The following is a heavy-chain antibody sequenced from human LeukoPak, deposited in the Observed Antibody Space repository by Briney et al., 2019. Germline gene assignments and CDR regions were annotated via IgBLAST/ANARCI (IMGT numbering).Heavy chain of an antibody. CDR1: GFTFSSYS. J-gene: IGHJ4*02. CDR2: IYSDNT. CDR3: ARRAGAYSHPYDY. V-gene: IGHV3-53*01. Sequence: PGGSLRLSCAASGFTFSSYSMNWVRQAPGKGLEWGSFIYSDNTHYSDSVKGRFTISRDNSKNTLYLQMNSLRAEDTAVYYCARRAGAYSHPYDYWGQGTLVTVSS. D-gene: IGHD4/OR15-4a*01.